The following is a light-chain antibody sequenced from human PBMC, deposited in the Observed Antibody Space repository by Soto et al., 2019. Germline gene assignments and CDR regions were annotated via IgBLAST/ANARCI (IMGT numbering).Light chain of an antibody. CDR1: QSVSSY. J-gene: IGKJ4*01. V-gene: IGKV3-11*01. CDR2: DAS. Sequence: EIVLTQSPANLSLSPGERATLSCRASQSVSSYLAWYQQKPGQAPRLLIYDASNRATGIPARFSGSGSGTDFTLTISSLEPDDFAVYYCQQRSAWPSTFGGGTKVQIK. CDR3: QQRSAWPST.